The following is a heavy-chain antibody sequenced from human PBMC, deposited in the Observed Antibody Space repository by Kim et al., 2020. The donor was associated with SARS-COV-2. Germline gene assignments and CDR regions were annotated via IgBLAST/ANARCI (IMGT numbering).Heavy chain of an antibody. D-gene: IGHD3-3*01. J-gene: IGHJ6*02. V-gene: IGHV4-59*08. CDR1: GGSISSYY. CDR2: IYYSGST. CDR3: ARQSGNSYYYYGMDV. Sequence: SETLSLTCTVSGGSISSYYWSWIRQPPGKGLEWIGYIYYSGSTNYNPSLKSRVTISVDTSKNQFSLKLSSVTAADTAGYYCARQSGNSYYYYGMDVWGQGTTVTVSS.